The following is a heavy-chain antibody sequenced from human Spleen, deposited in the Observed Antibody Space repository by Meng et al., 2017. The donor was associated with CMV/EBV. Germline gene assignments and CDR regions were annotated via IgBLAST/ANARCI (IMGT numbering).Heavy chain of an antibody. V-gene: IGHV3-23*03. J-gene: IGHJ6*02. CDR1: GFTFSSYA. Sequence: GGSLRLSCAASGFTFSSYAMSWVRQAPGKGLEWVSVIYSGGSSTYYADSVKGRFTISRDNSKNTLYLQMNSLRPEDTAVYYCASGRRDSYGSGSQNYGMDVWGQGTTVTVSS. CDR2: IYSGGSST. D-gene: IGHD3-10*01. CDR3: ASGRRDSYGSGSQNYGMDV.